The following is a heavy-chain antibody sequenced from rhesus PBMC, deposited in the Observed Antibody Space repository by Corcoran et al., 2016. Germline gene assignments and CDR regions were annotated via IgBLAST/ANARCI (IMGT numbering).Heavy chain of an antibody. V-gene: IGHV4-99*01. CDR2: IMGTSGNT. Sequence: QVQLQESGPGLVKPSETLSLTCTVSGHSISSGSYWGWIRQPPGKGLEYIGYIMGTSGNTYTHPCRKIRVTISKDTSKNQFSLKRSSVTAADTAVYYCARQGNSGFDNWGQGVLVTVSS. D-gene: IGHD1-44*01. J-gene: IGHJ4*01. CDR3: ARQGNSGFDN. CDR1: GHSISSGSY.